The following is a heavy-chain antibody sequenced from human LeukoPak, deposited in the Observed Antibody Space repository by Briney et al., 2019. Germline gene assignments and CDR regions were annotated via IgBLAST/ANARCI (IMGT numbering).Heavy chain of an antibody. CDR1: GFTFSSHW. CDR3: ARGYGEYGREDFDN. Sequence: GGSLRLSCAVSGFTFSSHWMSWVRQAPGKGLEWVANIKQDGSEKYYVDSVKGRFTISRDNAKNSLYLQMNSLRAEDTAVYYCARGYGEYGREDFDNWGQGTLVTVSS. D-gene: IGHD4-17*01. CDR2: IKQDGSEK. J-gene: IGHJ4*02. V-gene: IGHV3-7*04.